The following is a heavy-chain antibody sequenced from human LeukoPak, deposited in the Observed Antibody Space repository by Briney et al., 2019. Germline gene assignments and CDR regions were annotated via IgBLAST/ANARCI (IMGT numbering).Heavy chain of an antibody. J-gene: IGHJ4*02. CDR2: ICYSGST. V-gene: IGHV4-39*01. CDR1: GYSISSSSYY. CDR3: AGGSTSCPFDY. Sequence: SETLSLTCIVSGYSISSSSYYWGWIRQPPGKGLEWIGSICYSGSTYYNPSLKSRVTISVDTSKNQFSLKLSSVTAADTAVYYCAGGSTSCPFDYWGQGTLVTVSS. D-gene: IGHD2-2*01.